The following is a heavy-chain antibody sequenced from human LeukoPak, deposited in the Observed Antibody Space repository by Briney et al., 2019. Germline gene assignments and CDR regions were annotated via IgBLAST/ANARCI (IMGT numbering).Heavy chain of an antibody. CDR3: ARRYDVLTGYYRYWFFDL. Sequence: GGSLRLSCAASGFTFSDYYMSWSRQGPGKGPGLVSYSIGNVSTIYYADSVKGRFTISTDNAPNSLYLQMNSLRAEDTAVYYCARRYDVLTGYYRYWFFDLWGRGTLVTVSS. CDR2: SIGNVSTI. V-gene: IGHV3-11*01. CDR1: GFTFSDYY. J-gene: IGHJ2*01. D-gene: IGHD3-9*01.